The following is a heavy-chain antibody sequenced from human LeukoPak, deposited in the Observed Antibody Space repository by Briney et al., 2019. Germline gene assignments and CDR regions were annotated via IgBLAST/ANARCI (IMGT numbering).Heavy chain of an antibody. V-gene: IGHV3-48*01. CDR1: GFTFSSYS. D-gene: IGHD3-10*01. CDR3: ARAHYGDFQDGMDV. CDR2: ISSSSSTI. J-gene: IGHJ6*02. Sequence: PGGSLRLSCAASGFTFSSYSMNWVRQAPGKGLEWVSYISSSSSTIYYADSVKGRFTISRDNAKNSLYLQMNSLRAEDTAVYYCARAHYGDFQDGMDVWGQGTTVTVSS.